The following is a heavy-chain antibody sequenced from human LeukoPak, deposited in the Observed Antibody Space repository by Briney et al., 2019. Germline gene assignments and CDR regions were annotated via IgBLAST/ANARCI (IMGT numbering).Heavy chain of an antibody. D-gene: IGHD3-10*01. CDR1: GFTFSSYW. CDR2: INSDGSST. J-gene: IGHJ4*01. CDR3: AGSFGDVKNF. V-gene: IGHV3-74*01. Sequence: PGGSLRLSCAASGFTFSSYWMHWVRQAPGKGLVWVSRINSDGSSTSYADSVKGRFIISRDDARNSLSLQMNSLRAEDTAVYYCAGSFGDVKNFWGQGTLVTVSS.